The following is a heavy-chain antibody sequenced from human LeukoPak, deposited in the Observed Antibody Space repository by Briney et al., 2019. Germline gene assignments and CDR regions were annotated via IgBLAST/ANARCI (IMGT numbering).Heavy chain of an antibody. Sequence: ASVKVSCKVSGYTLTELSMHWVRQAPGKGLEWMGGFDPEDGETIYAQKFQGRVTMTEDTSTDTAYMELSSLRSEDTAVYYCATQVKWLRYYYYGMDVWGQGTTVTVSS. CDR3: ATQVKWLRYYYYGMDV. CDR2: FDPEDGET. CDR1: GYTLTELS. J-gene: IGHJ6*02. D-gene: IGHD5-12*01. V-gene: IGHV1-24*01.